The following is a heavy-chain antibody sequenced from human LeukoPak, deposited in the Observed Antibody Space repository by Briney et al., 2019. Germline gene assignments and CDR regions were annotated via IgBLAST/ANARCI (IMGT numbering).Heavy chain of an antibody. Sequence: SETLSLTCGVYGGSFSGYYWSWIRQPAGKGLEWIGRIYTSGSTNYNPSLKSRVTMSVDTSKNQFSLKLSSVTAADTAVYYCARDLFRGAFDYWGQGTLVTVSS. J-gene: IGHJ4*02. V-gene: IGHV4-4*07. CDR2: IYTSGST. CDR1: GGSFSGYY. D-gene: IGHD3-10*01. CDR3: ARDLFRGAFDY.